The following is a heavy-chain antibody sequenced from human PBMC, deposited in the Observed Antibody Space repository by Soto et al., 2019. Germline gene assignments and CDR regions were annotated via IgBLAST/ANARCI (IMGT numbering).Heavy chain of an antibody. J-gene: IGHJ4*02. CDR3: ARDLMPNDRGLGDLAY. Sequence: EVRLVESGGGLVKPGGSLRLSCAASGFTFNKYSMNWVRQAPGKGLEWVASITSKTGEQYYADSVKGRFIISRDNTNNSLSLQVTSLRDEDTAVYYCARDLMPNDRGLGDLAYWGQGPLVTVSS. D-gene: IGHD3-22*01. CDR1: GFTFNKYS. CDR2: ITSKTGEQ. V-gene: IGHV3-21*06.